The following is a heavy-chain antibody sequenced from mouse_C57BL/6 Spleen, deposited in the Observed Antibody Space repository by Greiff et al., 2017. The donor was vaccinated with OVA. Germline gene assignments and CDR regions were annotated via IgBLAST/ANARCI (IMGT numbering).Heavy chain of an antibody. CDR1: GYAFSSYW. V-gene: IGHV1-80*01. D-gene: IGHD1-1*01. Sequence: QVQLQQSGAELVKPGASVKISCKASGYAFSSYWMNWVKQRPGKGLEWIGQIYPGDGETNYNGKFKGKATLTADKSSSTAYMQLSSLTSEDSAVYFCARGYDGSSLFAYWGQGTLVTVSA. CDR3: ARGYDGSSLFAY. CDR2: IYPGDGET. J-gene: IGHJ3*01.